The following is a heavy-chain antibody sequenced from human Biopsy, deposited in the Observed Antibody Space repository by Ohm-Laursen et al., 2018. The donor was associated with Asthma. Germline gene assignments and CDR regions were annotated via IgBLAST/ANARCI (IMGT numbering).Heavy chain of an antibody. CDR1: GLTFRSYG. Sequence: SLRLSCAASGLTFRSYGMHWVRQAPGKGLEWLAIISYDGSNKVYADSVRGRFTIARDNSKNTLYLQMNSLRVDDTGVYYCARDSSGSHFDYWGQGTLVTVSS. J-gene: IGHJ4*02. V-gene: IGHV3-30*03. CDR2: ISYDGSNK. CDR3: ARDSSGSHFDY. D-gene: IGHD6-19*01.